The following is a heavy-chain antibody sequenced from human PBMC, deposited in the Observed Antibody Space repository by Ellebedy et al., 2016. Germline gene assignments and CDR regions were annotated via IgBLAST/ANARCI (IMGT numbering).Heavy chain of an antibody. Sequence: ASVKVSCKASGGTFSSYAISWVRQAPGQGLEWMGRIIPILGIANYAQKFQGRVTITADKSTSTAYMELSRLRSEDTAVYYCARWSVDYYYGMDVWGQGTTVTVSS. J-gene: IGHJ6*02. D-gene: IGHD2-15*01. CDR3: ARWSVDYYYGMDV. V-gene: IGHV1-69*04. CDR1: GGTFSSYA. CDR2: IIPILGIA.